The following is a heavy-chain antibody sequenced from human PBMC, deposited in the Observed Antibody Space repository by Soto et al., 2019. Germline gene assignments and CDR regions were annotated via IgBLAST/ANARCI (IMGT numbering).Heavy chain of an antibody. CDR1: GLTVSNAY. D-gene: IGHD3-10*01. J-gene: IGHJ6*02. CDR3: VTPLPSGRIYGLDV. Sequence: EVHLVESGGGLIQPGGSLRLSCAASGLTVSNAYMAWVRQAPGMGLEWVSVIYDNGTTYYADSVKGRFTISRDTSTNTLSLQMDSLRAADTAVYSCVTPLPSGRIYGLDVWGQGTTVTVSS. V-gene: IGHV3-53*01. CDR2: IYDNGTT.